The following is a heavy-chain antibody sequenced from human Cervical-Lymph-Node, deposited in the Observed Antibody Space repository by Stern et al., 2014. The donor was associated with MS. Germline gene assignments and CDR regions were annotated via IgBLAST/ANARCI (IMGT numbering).Heavy chain of an antibody. CDR2: IYYSGTT. CDR3: AREAADIVVVPAAIPDYYHYYGLDV. Sequence: QLQLQESGPGLVKPSQTLSLTCTVSGGSISSGGFYWSWVRQHPGKGLEWIGYIYYSGTTNYNPSLRSRLRLSLDTSKNQFSLKLSSVTAADTAVYYCAREAADIVVVPAAIPDYYHYYGLDVWGQGTTVTVSS. J-gene: IGHJ6*02. D-gene: IGHD2-2*01. V-gene: IGHV4-31*03. CDR1: GGSISSGGFY.